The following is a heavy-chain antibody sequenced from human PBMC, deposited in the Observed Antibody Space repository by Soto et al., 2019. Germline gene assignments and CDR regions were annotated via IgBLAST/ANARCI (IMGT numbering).Heavy chain of an antibody. J-gene: IGHJ4*02. D-gene: IGHD5-12*01. Sequence: EVQLVESGGGLVQPGRSLRLSCAASGFTFDDYAMHWVRQAPGKGLEWVSGISWNSGSIGYADSVQGRFTISRDNAKNSLYLQMNCLRAEDTALYYCAKDIRGYSGYAKYYFDYWGQGTLVTVSS. CDR3: AKDIRGYSGYAKYYFDY. CDR1: GFTFDDYA. CDR2: ISWNSGSI. V-gene: IGHV3-9*01.